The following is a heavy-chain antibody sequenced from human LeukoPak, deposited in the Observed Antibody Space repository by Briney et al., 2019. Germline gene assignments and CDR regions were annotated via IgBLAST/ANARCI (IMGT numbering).Heavy chain of an antibody. CDR2: INPNSGGT. J-gene: IGHJ4*02. D-gene: IGHD6-13*01. Sequence: VASVKVSCKASGYTFTGYYMHWVRQAPGQGLEWMGWINPNSGGTNYAQEFQGWVTMTGDTSISTAYMELSRLRSDDTAVYYCARLAPGIAPYFDYWGQGTLVTVSS. V-gene: IGHV1-2*04. CDR3: ARLAPGIAPYFDY. CDR1: GYTFTGYY.